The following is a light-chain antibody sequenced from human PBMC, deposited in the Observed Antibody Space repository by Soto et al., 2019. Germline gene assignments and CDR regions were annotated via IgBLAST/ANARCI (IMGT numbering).Light chain of an antibody. CDR1: QSVSSY. CDR2: GAS. CDR3: QQYGSSPPVT. Sequence: EIVLTQSPATLSLSPGDRATLSCRASQSVSSYLAWYQQKPGQAPRLLIYGASSRATGIPDRFSGSGPGTDFTLTISRLEPEDFAVYYCQQYGSSPPVTCGQGTKVDIK. V-gene: IGKV3-20*01. J-gene: IGKJ1*01.